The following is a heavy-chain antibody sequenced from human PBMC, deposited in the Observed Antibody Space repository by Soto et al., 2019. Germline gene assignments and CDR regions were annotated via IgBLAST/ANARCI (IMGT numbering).Heavy chain of an antibody. J-gene: IGHJ5*02. Sequence: PSQTLSLTCAISGHSVSSNSAAWNWIRQSPSRGLEWLGRTYYRSKWYNDYAVSVKSRITINPDTSKNQFSLQLNSVTPEDTAVDYCARGPALNPLGHHSYIAAGGNWFDPWGQGTPVTVSP. CDR2: TYYRSKWYN. CDR3: ARGPALNPLGHHSYIAAGGNWFDP. V-gene: IGHV6-1*01. CDR1: GHSVSSNSAA. D-gene: IGHD6-25*01.